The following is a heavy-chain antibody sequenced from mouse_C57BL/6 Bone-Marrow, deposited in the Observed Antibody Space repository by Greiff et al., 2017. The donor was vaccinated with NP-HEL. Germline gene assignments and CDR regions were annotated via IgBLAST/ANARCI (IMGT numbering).Heavy chain of an antibody. CDR1: GYTFTDYE. V-gene: IGHV1-15*01. Sequence: VQVVESGAELVRPGASVTLSCKASGYTFTDYEMHWVKQTPVHGLEWIGAIDPETGGTAYNQKFKGKAILTADKSSSTAYMELRSLTSEDSAVYYCTRSDYSKRYFDVWGTGTTVTVSS. CDR2: IDPETGGT. CDR3: TRSDYSKRYFDV. D-gene: IGHD2-5*01. J-gene: IGHJ1*03.